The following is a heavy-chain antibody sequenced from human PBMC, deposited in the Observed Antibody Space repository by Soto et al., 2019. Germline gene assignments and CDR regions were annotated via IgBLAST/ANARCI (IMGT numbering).Heavy chain of an antibody. J-gene: IGHJ4*02. Sequence: PSETLSLTCTVSGGSISSSSYYWGWIRQPPGKGLEWIGSIYYSGSTYYNPSLKSRVTISVDTSKNQFSLKLSSVTAADTAVYYCARRQSSSWYGLWGQGTLVNVSS. D-gene: IGHD6-13*01. CDR3: ARRQSSSWYGL. CDR1: GGSISSSSYY. CDR2: IYYSGST. V-gene: IGHV4-39*01.